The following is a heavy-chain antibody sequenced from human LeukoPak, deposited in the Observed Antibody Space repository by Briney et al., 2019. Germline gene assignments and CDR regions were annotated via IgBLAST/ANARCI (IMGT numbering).Heavy chain of an antibody. CDR2: IKQDGSEK. CDR1: GFTFSSYW. CDR3: ARDGAYDFWSGYYYYYYMDV. D-gene: IGHD3-3*01. J-gene: IGHJ6*03. V-gene: IGHV3-7*01. Sequence: GGSLRLSCAASGFTFSSYWMSWVRQAPGKGLEWVANIKQDGSEKYYVDSVKGRFTISRDNAKNSLYLQMNSLRAEDTAVYYCARDGAYDFWSGYYYYYYMDVWGKGTTVTVSS.